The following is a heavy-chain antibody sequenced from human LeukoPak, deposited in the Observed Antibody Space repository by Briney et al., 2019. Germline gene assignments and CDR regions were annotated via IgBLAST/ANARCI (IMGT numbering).Heavy chain of an antibody. J-gene: IGHJ4*02. Sequence: SVKVSCKASGGTFSSYAISWVRQASGQGLEWMGGIIPIFGTANYAQKFQGRVTITADESTSTAYMELSSLRSEDTAVYYCASTYYDFWSGYPRGYYFDYWGQGTLVTVSS. CDR2: IIPIFGTA. V-gene: IGHV1-69*01. D-gene: IGHD3-3*01. CDR1: GGTFSSYA. CDR3: ASTYYDFWSGYPRGYYFDY.